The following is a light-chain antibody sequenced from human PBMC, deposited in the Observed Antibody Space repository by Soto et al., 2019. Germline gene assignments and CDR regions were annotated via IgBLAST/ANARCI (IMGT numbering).Light chain of an antibody. V-gene: IGKV3D-15*01. CDR3: QQYNIWRT. CDR2: AAS. J-gene: IGKJ1*01. CDR1: QSVSGK. Sequence: ILMTQSPATLSVSPGERATLSCRASQSVSGKLAWYQQKPGQAPRLLIYAASTRATGIPATFSGSGSGTEFTLTISGLQSEDFAVYYCQQYNIWRTFGQGTDVAIK.